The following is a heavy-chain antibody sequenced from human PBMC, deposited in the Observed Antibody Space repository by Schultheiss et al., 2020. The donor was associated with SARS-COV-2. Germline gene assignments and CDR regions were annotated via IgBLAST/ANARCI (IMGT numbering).Heavy chain of an antibody. J-gene: IGHJ6*02. CDR1: GASVTSYY. D-gene: IGHD6-13*01. Sequence: SETLSLTCAVSGASVTSYYWNWIRQPAGKGLEWIGSISHSGSPHYDPSLRSRVTISVDTSKNQFSLKLSSVTAADTAVYYCARGGQQLTHYYYYGMDVWGQGTTVTVSS. V-gene: IGHV4-59*02. CDR3: ARGGQQLTHYYYYGMDV. CDR2: ISHSGSP.